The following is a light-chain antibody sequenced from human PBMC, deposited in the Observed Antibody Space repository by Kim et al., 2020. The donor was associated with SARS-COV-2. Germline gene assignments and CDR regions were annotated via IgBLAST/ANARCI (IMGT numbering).Light chain of an antibody. CDR3: QKYNSAPRT. J-gene: IGKJ1*01. CDR1: QGIRNY. Sequence: ATVGDRVTITWRARQGIRNYLAWYQQRPGKVPKLLIYGATTLQSGVPSRFSGSGSGTDFTLTIRSLQLEDVATYYCQKYNSAPRTFGQGTKVDIK. V-gene: IGKV1-27*01. CDR2: GAT.